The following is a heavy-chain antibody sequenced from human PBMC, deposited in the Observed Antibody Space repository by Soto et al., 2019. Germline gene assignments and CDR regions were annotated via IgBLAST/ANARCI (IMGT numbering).Heavy chain of an antibody. CDR3: AREAVDIVATNGSLDY. D-gene: IGHD5-12*01. CDR1: GGSISSGDYY. Sequence: SETLSLTCTVSGGSISSGDYYWSWIRQPPGKGLEWIGYIYYSGSTYYNPSLKSRVTISVDTSKNQFSLKLSSVTAADTAVYYCAREAVDIVATNGSLDYWGQGTLVTVSS. CDR2: IYYSGST. V-gene: IGHV4-30-4*01. J-gene: IGHJ4*02.